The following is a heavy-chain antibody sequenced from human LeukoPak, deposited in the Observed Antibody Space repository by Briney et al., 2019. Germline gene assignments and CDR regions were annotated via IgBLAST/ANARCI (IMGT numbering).Heavy chain of an antibody. J-gene: IGHJ4*02. CDR1: RYTFSEYY. V-gene: IGHV1-2*02. Sequence: ASVKVSCKTSRYTFSEYYIHWVRQAPGQRLEWMGWINPNSGETKSAQKFQGRVTMTGDTSISTAYMELRRVTSDDTAVYYCARDRDYSNTERGFDYWGQGTLVTVSS. CDR2: INPNSGET. D-gene: IGHD4-11*01. CDR3: ARDRDYSNTERGFDY.